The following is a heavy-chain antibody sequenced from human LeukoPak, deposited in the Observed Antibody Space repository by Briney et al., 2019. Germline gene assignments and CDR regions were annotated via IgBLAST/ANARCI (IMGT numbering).Heavy chain of an antibody. V-gene: IGHV3-21*01. CDR2: ISSSSSYI. CDR1: GFTFSSYS. D-gene: IGHD6-19*01. CDR3: AREEHSSGWYVFPMDY. J-gene: IGHJ4*02. Sequence: GGSLRLSCAASGFTFSSYSMSWVRQAPGKGLEWVSSISSSSSYIYYADSVKGRFTISRDNAKNSLYLQMNSLRAEDTAVYYCAREEHSSGWYVFPMDYWGQGTLVTVSS.